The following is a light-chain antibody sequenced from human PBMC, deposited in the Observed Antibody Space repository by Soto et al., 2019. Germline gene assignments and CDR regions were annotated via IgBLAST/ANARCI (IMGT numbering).Light chain of an antibody. CDR3: QRYNNWPLYT. CDR1: QSVSSN. CDR2: GAS. Sequence: EIVMTQSPATLSVSPGERATLSCRASQSVSSNLAWYQQKPGQAPRLLIYGASTRATGIPARFSGSGSGTEFTLTISSLQSEDFAVYYCQRYNNWPLYTFRQGTKLEIK. J-gene: IGKJ2*01. V-gene: IGKV3-15*01.